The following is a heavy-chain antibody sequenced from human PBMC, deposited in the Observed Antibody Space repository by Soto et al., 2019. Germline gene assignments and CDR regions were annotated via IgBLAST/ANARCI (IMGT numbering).Heavy chain of an antibody. D-gene: IGHD3-10*01. CDR3: ARSKGSGSYEFDS. CDR2: IDYSGST. V-gene: IGHV4-28*01. J-gene: IGHJ4*02. Sequence: SETLSLTCAVSGYSISSSNWWGWIRQPPGEGLEWIGYIDYSGSTYYNPSLKSRVTMSVDTSKNQFSLKLRSVTAVDTAVYYCARSKGSGSYEFDSWGQGTLVTVS. CDR1: GYSISSSNW.